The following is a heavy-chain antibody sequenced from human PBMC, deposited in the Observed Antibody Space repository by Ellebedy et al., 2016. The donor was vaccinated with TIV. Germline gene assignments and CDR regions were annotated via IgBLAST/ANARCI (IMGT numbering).Heavy chain of an antibody. CDR3: VRGRHKAAARTPDF. CDR1: GFTFSTYS. Sequence: ESLKISCAASGFTFSTYSMNWVRQAPGKGLDWVSFITSDSSNIYYADSVKGRFAISRDNARNSLFLKMNSLRAEDTAVYYCVRGRHKAAARTPDFWGQGTLVTVSS. V-gene: IGHV3-48*04. J-gene: IGHJ4*02. D-gene: IGHD6-13*01. CDR2: ITSDSSNI.